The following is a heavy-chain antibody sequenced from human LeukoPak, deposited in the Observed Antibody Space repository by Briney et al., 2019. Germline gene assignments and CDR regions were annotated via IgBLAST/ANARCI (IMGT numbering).Heavy chain of an antibody. CDR2: INPNSGGT. J-gene: IGHJ4*02. CDR1: GYTFTGYY. Sequence: VASVKDSCKASGYTFTGYYMHWVRQAPGQGLEWMGWINPNSGGTNYAQKFQGRVTMTRDTSISTAYMELSRLRSDDTAVYYCARINYDSSGAKYYFDYWGQGTLVTVSS. V-gene: IGHV1-2*02. CDR3: ARINYDSSGAKYYFDY. D-gene: IGHD3-22*01.